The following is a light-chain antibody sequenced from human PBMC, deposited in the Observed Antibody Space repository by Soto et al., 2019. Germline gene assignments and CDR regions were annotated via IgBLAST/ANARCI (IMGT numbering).Light chain of an antibody. CDR2: EVS. J-gene: IGLJ1*01. CDR3: SSYTSSSSPDV. CDR1: NNDGGGYNY. V-gene: IGLV2-14*01. Sequence: QSALTRPASVSGSPGQSITISCTGTNNDGGGYNYVSWYQQHPGKAPKLMIYEVSNRPLGVSNRFSGSKSGNTASLTISGLQAEDEADYFCSSYTSSSSPDVFGSGTKVTVX.